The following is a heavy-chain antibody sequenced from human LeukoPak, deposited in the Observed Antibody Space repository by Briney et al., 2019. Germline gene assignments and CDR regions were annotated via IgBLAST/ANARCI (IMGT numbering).Heavy chain of an antibody. J-gene: IGHJ4*02. D-gene: IGHD6-19*01. CDR1: GFTFSTYS. V-gene: IGHV3-21*01. CDR2: IDTSGTYI. Sequence: GGSLRLSCAASGFTFSTYSMNWVRQAPGKGLEWVSFIDTSGTYIYYGESMKGRFTISRDNAKNSLYLQMNGLRAEDTAVYYCAREGAVAGQSSPFDYWGQGTLVTVSS. CDR3: AREGAVAGQSSPFDY.